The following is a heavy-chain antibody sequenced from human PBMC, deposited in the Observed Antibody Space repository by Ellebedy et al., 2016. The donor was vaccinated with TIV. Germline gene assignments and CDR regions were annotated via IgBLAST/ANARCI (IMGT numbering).Heavy chain of an antibody. Sequence: ASVKVSXXASGYTFTSYGISWVRQAPGQGLEWMGWISAYNGNTNYAQKLQGRVTMTTDTSTSTAYMELRSLRSDDTAVYYCARAVITMVRGVIDFGVRNFDYWGQGTLVTVSS. CDR2: ISAYNGNT. D-gene: IGHD3-10*01. J-gene: IGHJ4*02. CDR1: GYTFTSYG. CDR3: ARAVITMVRGVIDFGVRNFDY. V-gene: IGHV1-18*01.